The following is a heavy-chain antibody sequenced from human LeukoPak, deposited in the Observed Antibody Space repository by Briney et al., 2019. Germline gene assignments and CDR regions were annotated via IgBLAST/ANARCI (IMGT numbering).Heavy chain of an antibody. Sequence: GEPLKFSFQASEYTFTTSSCAWAAQLQGKGLNWSQIMYPGDSDTRYSPSFEGQVTISADKSISTAYLQWSSLKASDTAMYYCAASTDGSGSYVGFDSWGEGTLVTVSS. V-gene: IGHV5-51*01. D-gene: IGHD3-10*01. CDR2: MYPGDSDT. CDR3: AASTDGSGSYVGFDS. CDR1: EYTFTTSS. J-gene: IGHJ4*02.